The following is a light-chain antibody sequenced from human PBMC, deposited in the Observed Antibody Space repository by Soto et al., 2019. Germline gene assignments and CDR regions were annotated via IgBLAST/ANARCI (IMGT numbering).Light chain of an antibody. CDR1: QDISNY. J-gene: IGKJ3*01. CDR2: DAS. V-gene: IGKV1-33*01. CDR3: QQYDNLPSFT. Sequence: DIPMTQSPSSLSASVGDRVTITCQASQDISNYLNWYQQKPGKAPMLLIYDASNLETGVPSRFSGSGSGTDFTFPISSLQPEDIATYYCQQYDNLPSFTFGPGTKVDIK.